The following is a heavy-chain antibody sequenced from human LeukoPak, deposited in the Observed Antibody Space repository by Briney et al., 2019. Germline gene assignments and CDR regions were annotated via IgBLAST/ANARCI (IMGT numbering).Heavy chain of an antibody. V-gene: IGHV3-30*18. Sequence: GGSLRLSCAASGFTFSSYGMHWVRQAPGKGLEWVAVISYDGSNKYYADSVKGRFTISRDNSKNTLYLRMNSLRAEDTAVYYCAKGYYDLDYYYYGMDVWGQGTTVTVSS. CDR2: ISYDGSNK. J-gene: IGHJ6*02. CDR1: GFTFSSYG. D-gene: IGHD3-3*01. CDR3: AKGYYDLDYYYYGMDV.